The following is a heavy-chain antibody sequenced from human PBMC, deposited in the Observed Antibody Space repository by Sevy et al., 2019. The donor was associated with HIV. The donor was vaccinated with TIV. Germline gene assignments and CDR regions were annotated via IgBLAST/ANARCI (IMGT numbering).Heavy chain of an antibody. J-gene: IGHJ6*02. V-gene: IGHV1-69*13. CDR2: IIPIFGTA. D-gene: IGHD6-13*01. CDR3: ARETIWAAAADYYYGMDV. CDR1: GGTFSSYA. Sequence: ASVKVSCKASGGTFSSYAISWVRQAPGQGLEWMGGIIPIFGTANYAQKFQGTVTITADESTSTAYMELSSLRSEDTAVYYCARETIWAAAADYYYGMDVWGQGTTVTVSS.